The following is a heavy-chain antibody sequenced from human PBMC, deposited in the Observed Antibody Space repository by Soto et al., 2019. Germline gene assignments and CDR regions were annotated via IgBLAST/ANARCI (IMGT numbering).Heavy chain of an antibody. D-gene: IGHD3-16*02. CDR3: ARDYRTYDYIWGSYRSYYYYYMDV. Sequence: SQTLSLPCAISGDSVSSNSAAWNWIRPSPSRGLEWLGRTYYRSKWYNDYAVSVKSRITINPDTSKNQFSLQLNSLTPEDTAVYYCARDYRTYDYIWGSYRSYYYYYMDVWGKGTTVTVSS. V-gene: IGHV6-1*01. J-gene: IGHJ6*03. CDR2: TYYRSKWYN. CDR1: GDSVSSNSAA.